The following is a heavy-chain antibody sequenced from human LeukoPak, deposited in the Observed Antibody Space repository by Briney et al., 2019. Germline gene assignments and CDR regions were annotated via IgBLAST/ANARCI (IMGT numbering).Heavy chain of an antibody. CDR1: GFTFSSYW. J-gene: IGHJ5*02. D-gene: IGHD3-9*01. CDR2: INSDGSST. V-gene: IGHV3-74*01. Sequence: GWSLRLSCAASGFTFSSYWMHWVRQAPGKGLVRVSRINSDGSSTSYADSVKGRFTISRDNAKNTLYLQMNSLRAEDTAVYYCARPYYDILTGTLQDWFDPWGQGTLVTVSS. CDR3: ARPYYDILTGTLQDWFDP.